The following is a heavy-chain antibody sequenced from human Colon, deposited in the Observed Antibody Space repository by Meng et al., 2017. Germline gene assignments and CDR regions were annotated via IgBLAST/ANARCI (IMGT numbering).Heavy chain of an antibody. CDR3: AKESVGTYSLYPFDS. CDR1: GFTFRDYY. CDR2: IGSSGSPI. D-gene: IGHD2-8*01. Sequence: GESLKISCAASGFTFRDYYMSWIRQAPGKGLEWISYIGSSGSPIYYADSVQGRFTISRDNSKNTLYLQMNSLRAEDTAVYYCAKESVGTYSLYPFDSWGQGTLVTVSS. J-gene: IGHJ4*02. V-gene: IGHV3-11*01.